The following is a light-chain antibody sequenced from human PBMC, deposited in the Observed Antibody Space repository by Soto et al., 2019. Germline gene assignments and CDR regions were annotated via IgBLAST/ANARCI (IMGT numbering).Light chain of an antibody. CDR2: QVS. V-gene: IGKV1-5*03. Sequence: DIQMTQSPATLSASVGDRVTITCRASQSVSTYLAWYQQKPGRAPKLLIYQVSSLESGGPSRFSGSGSGTEFTLTISSLQPDDFATYYCQQFETLVTFGQGTKVEIK. J-gene: IGKJ1*01. CDR3: QQFETLVT. CDR1: QSVSTY.